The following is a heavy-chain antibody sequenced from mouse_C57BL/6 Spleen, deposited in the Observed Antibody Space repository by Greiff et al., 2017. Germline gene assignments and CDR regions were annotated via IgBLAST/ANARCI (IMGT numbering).Heavy chain of an antibody. D-gene: IGHD2-3*01. J-gene: IGHJ2*01. CDR1: GFSLTSYG. V-gene: IGHV2-2*01. Sequence: VQLQQSGPGLVQPSQSLSITCTVSGFSLTSYGVHWVRQSPGKGLEWLGVIWSGGSTDYNAAFISRLSISKDNSKSQVFFKMNSLQADDTAIYYCARNGEYYGYYFDYWGQGTTLTVSS. CDR2: IWSGGST. CDR3: ARNGEYYGYYFDY.